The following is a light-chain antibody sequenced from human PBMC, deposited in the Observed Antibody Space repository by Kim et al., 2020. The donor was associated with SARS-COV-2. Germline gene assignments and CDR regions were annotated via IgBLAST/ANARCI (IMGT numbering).Light chain of an antibody. V-gene: IGKV1-5*01. Sequence: DIQMTQSPSTLSASVGDRVTITCRASQSISIWLAWYQQKPGEDPKVLIFDASSLQSGVPSRFSGSGSGTEFTLTSSSLQPDDFASYYCQHYNNYPWTFGQGTKVDIK. J-gene: IGKJ1*01. CDR3: QHYNNYPWT. CDR2: DAS. CDR1: QSISIW.